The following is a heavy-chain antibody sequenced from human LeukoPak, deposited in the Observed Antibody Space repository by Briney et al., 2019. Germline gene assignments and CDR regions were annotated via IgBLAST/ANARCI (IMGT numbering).Heavy chain of an antibody. CDR2: ISVYNGNT. V-gene: IGHV1-18*01. Sequence: VASVKVSCKASGYTFTNFGISWARQAPGQGLEWMGWISVYNGNTNYAEKVQGRVTMTADTSTRTAYMELRSLRSDDTAVYYCARDRFDPWGQGTLVTVSS. CDR1: GYTFTNFG. J-gene: IGHJ5*02. CDR3: ARDRFDP.